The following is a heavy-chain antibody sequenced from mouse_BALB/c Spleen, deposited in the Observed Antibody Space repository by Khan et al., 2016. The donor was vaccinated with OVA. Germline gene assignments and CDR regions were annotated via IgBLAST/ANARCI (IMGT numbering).Heavy chain of an antibody. CDR3: ARGGQWLRRGGGNSDY. CDR2: ISIYYDNT. Sequence: QVQLKQSGPELVRPGESVKISCKGSGYTFTDYAMHWVKQSHAKSLEWIGVISIYYDNTNYTQKFKGKATMTVDKSSSTAYMELARLTSEDSAIYYCARGGQWLRRGGGNSDYWGQGTTLTVSS. CDR1: GYTFTDYA. D-gene: IGHD2-2*01. V-gene: IGHV1S137*01. J-gene: IGHJ2*01.